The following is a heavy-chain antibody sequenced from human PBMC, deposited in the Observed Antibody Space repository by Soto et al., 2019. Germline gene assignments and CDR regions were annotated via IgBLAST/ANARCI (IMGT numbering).Heavy chain of an antibody. D-gene: IGHD2-21*02. J-gene: IGHJ3*02. V-gene: IGHV4-59*11. CDR3: ARHRHRTMDNGRLTAFEAFHM. CDR1: GGSISGHY. CDR2: IYDSGTT. Sequence: QVQLQESGPGLVKPSETLSLTCTVSGGSISGHYWSWLRQPPGKGLECIGYIYDSGTTKYNPSLTRRLTISIDTSKNQLSLNLRSVTAEDTAVYYCARHRHRTMDNGRLTAFEAFHMWGRGTSVTVSS.